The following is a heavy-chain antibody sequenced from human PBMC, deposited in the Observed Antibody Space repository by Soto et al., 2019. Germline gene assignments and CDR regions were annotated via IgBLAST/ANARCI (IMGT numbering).Heavy chain of an antibody. CDR2: INHSGST. CDR1: GGSFSGYY. D-gene: IGHD3-10*01. J-gene: IGHJ5*02. Sequence: SETLSLTCAVYGGSFSGYYWSWIRQPPGKGLEWIGEINHSGSTNYNPSLKSRVTISVDTSKNQFSLKLSSVTAADTAVYYCARISYYDGSGKSFDPRSQGTLVTVSS. V-gene: IGHV4-34*01. CDR3: ARISYYDGSGKSFDP.